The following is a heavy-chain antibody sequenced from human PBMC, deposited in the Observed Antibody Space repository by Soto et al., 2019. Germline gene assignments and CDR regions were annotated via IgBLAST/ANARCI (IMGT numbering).Heavy chain of an antibody. J-gene: IGHJ4*02. CDR2: SSGSGGST. Sequence: EVQLLESGGGLVQPGGSLRLSCAASGFTFSSYAMSWVRQAPGKGLEWVSASSGSGGSTYYADSVKGRFTISRDNSKNTLYLQMNSLGAEDTAGYYCAKDLSGLRFLEWLVVWGQGTLVTVSS. D-gene: IGHD3-3*01. V-gene: IGHV3-23*01. CDR1: GFTFSSYA. CDR3: AKDLSGLRFLEWLVV.